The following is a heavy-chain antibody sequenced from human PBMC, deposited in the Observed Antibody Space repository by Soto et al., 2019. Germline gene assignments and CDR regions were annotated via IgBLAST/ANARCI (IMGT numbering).Heavy chain of an antibody. V-gene: IGHV1-69*12. CDR1: GGTFSSYA. Sequence: QVQLVQSGAEVKKPGSSVKVSCKASGGTFSSYAISWVRQAPGQGLEWMGGIIPIFGTANYAQKFQGRVTITADESTSTAYMELSSLRSEDTAVYYGSRESPGYSYGSCFDYWGQGTLVTVSS. J-gene: IGHJ4*02. CDR3: SRESPGYSYGSCFDY. D-gene: IGHD5-18*01. CDR2: IIPIFGTA.